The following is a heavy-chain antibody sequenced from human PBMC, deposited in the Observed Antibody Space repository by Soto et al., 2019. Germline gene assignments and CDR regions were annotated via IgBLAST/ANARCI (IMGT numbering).Heavy chain of an antibody. CDR1: GGSISSSSYY. D-gene: IGHD6-13*01. CDR2: IYYSGST. V-gene: IGHV4-39*01. CDR3: ARADGAAPGPVFDY. J-gene: IGHJ4*02. Sequence: SETLSLTCTVSGGSISSSSYYWGWIRQPPGKGLEWIGSIYYSGSTYYNPSLKSRVTISVDTSKNQFSLKLSSVTAADTAVYYCARADGAAPGPVFDYWGQGTLVTVSS.